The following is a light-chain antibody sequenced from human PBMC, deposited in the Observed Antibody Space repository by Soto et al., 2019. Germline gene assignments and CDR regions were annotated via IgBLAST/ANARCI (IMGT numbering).Light chain of an antibody. CDR3: CSYTTSNTRQIV. CDR1: SSDVGGYNY. Sequence: QSALTQPASVSGSPGQPITISCTGTSSDVGGYNYVSWYQQHPGKAPKFMIYDVSSRPSGVSNLFSGSKSGNTASLTISGLQAEDEADYYCCSYTTSNTRQIVFGTGTKVTV. CDR2: DVS. J-gene: IGLJ1*01. V-gene: IGLV2-14*03.